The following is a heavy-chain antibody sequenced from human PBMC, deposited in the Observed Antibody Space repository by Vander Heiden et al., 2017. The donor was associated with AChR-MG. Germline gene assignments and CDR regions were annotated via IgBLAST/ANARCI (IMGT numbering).Heavy chain of an antibody. J-gene: IGHJ4*02. V-gene: IGHV1-46*01. D-gene: IGHD6-13*01. CDR2: INPSSATT. Sequence: VQLVQSGAEVNKPGASVKVSCRASGYIVTSYHIHWVRQAPGQGLEWIGKINPSSATTTYAQKFQGRGNMTRDTSTNTVYMELSSLRPEDTAVYYCAREDTNSWPGGYWGQGTLVTVSS. CDR1: GYIVTSYH. CDR3: AREDTNSWPGGY.